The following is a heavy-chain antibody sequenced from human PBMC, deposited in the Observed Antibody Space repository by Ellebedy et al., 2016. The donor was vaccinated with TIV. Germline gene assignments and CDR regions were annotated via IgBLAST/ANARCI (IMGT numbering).Heavy chain of an antibody. D-gene: IGHD6-6*01. J-gene: IGHJ4*02. CDR1: GYTFTGYY. Sequence: ASVKVSCKASGYTFTGYYIHWVRQATGQGLEWMGWMNPNSGNTGYAQKFQGRVTMTRNTSISTAYMELSSLRSEDTAVYYCASLAGRQRYNDWGQGTLVTVST. V-gene: IGHV1-8*02. CDR3: ASLAGRQRYND. CDR2: MNPNSGNT.